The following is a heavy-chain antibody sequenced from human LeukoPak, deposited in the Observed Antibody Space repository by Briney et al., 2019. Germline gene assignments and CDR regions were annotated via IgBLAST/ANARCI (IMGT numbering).Heavy chain of an antibody. D-gene: IGHD5-18*01. CDR2: INHSGST. J-gene: IGHJ4*02. CDR3: ASGGYSYGYTMAFDY. Sequence: PSETLSLTCAVYGGSFSGYYWSWIRQPPGKGLEWIGEINHSGSTNYNPSLKSRVTISVDTSKNQFSLKLSSVTAADAAVYYCASGGYSYGYTMAFDYWGQGTLVTVSP. V-gene: IGHV4-34*01. CDR1: GGSFSGYY.